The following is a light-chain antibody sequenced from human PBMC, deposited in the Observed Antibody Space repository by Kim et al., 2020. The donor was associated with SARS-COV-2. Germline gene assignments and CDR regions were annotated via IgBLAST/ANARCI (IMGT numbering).Light chain of an antibody. Sequence: GQSVTTSSTGTSSDVGGYNYVSWYQQHPRKAPKLMIYEVSQRPSGVPDRFSGSTSGNTASLTVSGLQAEDEADYYCSSYAGSHNLVFGGGTQLTVL. CDR3: SSYAGSHNLV. CDR1: SSDVGGYNY. J-gene: IGLJ2*01. CDR2: EVS. V-gene: IGLV2-8*01.